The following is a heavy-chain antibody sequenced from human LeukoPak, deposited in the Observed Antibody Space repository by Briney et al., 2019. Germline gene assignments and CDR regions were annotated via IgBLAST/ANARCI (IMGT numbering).Heavy chain of an antibody. V-gene: IGHV4-39*07. Sequence: KPSETLSLTCTVSGGSISSSYYYWGWIRQPPGKGLEWIGSIFYSGSTYYNPSLKSRVTISLDTSKNQFSLKLSSVTAADTAVYYCARVRYYDVLTGYYGDGYFDSWGQGTLVTVSS. J-gene: IGHJ4*02. D-gene: IGHD3-9*01. CDR2: IFYSGST. CDR3: ARVRYYDVLTGYYGDGYFDS. CDR1: GGSISSSYYY.